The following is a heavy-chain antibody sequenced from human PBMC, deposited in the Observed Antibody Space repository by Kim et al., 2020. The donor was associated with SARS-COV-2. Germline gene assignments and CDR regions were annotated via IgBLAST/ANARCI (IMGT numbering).Heavy chain of an antibody. D-gene: IGHD5-12*01. CDR3: AKDLGGYNYVALFDY. CDR2: ISGSGGST. Sequence: GGSLRLSCAASGFTFSSYAMSWVRQAPGKGLEWVSAISGSGGSTYYADSVKGRFTISRDNSKNTLYLQMNSLRAEDTAVYYCAKDLGGYNYVALFDYWGQGTLVTVSS. J-gene: IGHJ4*02. V-gene: IGHV3-23*01. CDR1: GFTFSSYA.